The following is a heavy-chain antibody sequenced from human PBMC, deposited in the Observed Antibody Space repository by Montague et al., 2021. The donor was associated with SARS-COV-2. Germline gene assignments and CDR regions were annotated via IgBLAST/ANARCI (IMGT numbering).Heavy chain of an antibody. Sequence: SETLSLTCTVSGGSVSSYYWSWIRQPPGKGLEWIGYIYYSGSTNYNPSLKSRVTISVDTSKNQFSLKLSSVTAADTAVYYCARGSGWMGNAFDIWGQGTMVTVSS. CDR1: GGSVSSYY. J-gene: IGHJ3*02. CDR3: ARGSGWMGNAFDI. V-gene: IGHV4-59*02. D-gene: IGHD6-19*01. CDR2: IYYSGST.